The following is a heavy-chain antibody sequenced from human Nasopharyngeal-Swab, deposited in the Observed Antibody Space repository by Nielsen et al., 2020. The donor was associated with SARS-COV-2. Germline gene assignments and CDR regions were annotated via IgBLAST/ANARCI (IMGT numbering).Heavy chain of an antibody. V-gene: IGHV3-30*18. CDR3: AKDQSINWFDP. D-gene: IGHD2-21*01. CDR2: ISYDGSNK. J-gene: IGHJ5*02. Sequence: WIRQPPGKGLEWVAVISYDGSNKYYADSVKGRFTISRDNSKNTLYLQMNSLRAEDTAVYYCAKDQSINWFDPWSQGTLVTVSS.